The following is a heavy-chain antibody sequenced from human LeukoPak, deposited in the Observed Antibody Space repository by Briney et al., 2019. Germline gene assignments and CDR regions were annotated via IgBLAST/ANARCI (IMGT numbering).Heavy chain of an antibody. CDR2: VDPEDGET. CDR3: ATDERRKGFYDI. V-gene: IGHV1-69-2*01. D-gene: IGHD5-24*01. CDR1: GYTFTDYY. Sequence: ASVKISCKVSGYTFTDYYMHWVQQAPGKGLEWMGLVDPEDGETMYAEKFQGRVTITADTSTDTAYMELSSLRSEDTAVYYYATDERRKGFYDIWGQGTMVTVSS. J-gene: IGHJ3*02.